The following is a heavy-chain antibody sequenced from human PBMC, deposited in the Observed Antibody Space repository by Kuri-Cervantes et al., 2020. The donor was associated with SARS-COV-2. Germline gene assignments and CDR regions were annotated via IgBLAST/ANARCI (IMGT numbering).Heavy chain of an antibody. J-gene: IGHJ4*02. CDR3: AREDVGDIPHFDY. Sequence: ASVKVSCKASGYTFTSYAMHWVRQAPGQRLEWMGWINAGNGNTKYSQKFQGRVTITRDTSASTAYMELSSLRSEDTAVYYCAREDVGDIPHFDYWGQGTLVTISS. CDR2: INAGNGNT. V-gene: IGHV1-3*01. CDR1: GYTFTSYA. D-gene: IGHD3-16*02.